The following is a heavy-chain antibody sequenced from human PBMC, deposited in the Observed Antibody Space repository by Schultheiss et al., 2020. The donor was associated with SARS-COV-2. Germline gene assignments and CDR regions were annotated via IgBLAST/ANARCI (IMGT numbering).Heavy chain of an antibody. D-gene: IGHD6-13*01. V-gene: IGHV4-39*01. Sequence: ETLSLTCTVSGGSISSNHWWSWIRQPPGKGLEWIGSIYYSGSTYYNPSLKSRVTISVDTSKNQFSLKLSSVTAADTAVYYCARRIAAAENFDYWGQGTLVTVSS. J-gene: IGHJ4*02. CDR2: IYYSGST. CDR1: GGSISSNHW. CDR3: ARRIAAAENFDY.